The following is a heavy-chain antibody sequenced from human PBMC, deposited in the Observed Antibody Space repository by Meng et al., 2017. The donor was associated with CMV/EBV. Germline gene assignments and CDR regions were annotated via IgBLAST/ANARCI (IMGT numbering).Heavy chain of an antibody. CDR2: INPNSGGT. CDR1: GYTFTGYY. J-gene: IGHJ3*02. CDR3: ARGGAYCGGDCYSFAFDI. D-gene: IGHD2-21*01. Sequence: ASVKVSCKASGYTFTGYYMHWVRQAPGQGLEWMGWINPNSGGTNYAQKFQGRVTMTRDTPISTAYMELSRLRSDDTAVYYCARGGAYCGGDCYSFAFDIWGQGTMVTVSS. V-gene: IGHV1-2*02.